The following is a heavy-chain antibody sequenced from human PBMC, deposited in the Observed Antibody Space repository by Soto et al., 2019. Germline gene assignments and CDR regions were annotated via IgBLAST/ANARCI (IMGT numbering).Heavy chain of an antibody. CDR3: ARRWGTTFDF. CDR2: IYYSGST. V-gene: IGHV4-59*08. D-gene: IGHD3-16*01. CDR1: GGSISSYY. J-gene: IGHJ4*02. Sequence: SETLSLTCTVSGGSISSYYWSWIRQPPGKGLEWIGYIYYSGSTNYNPSLKSRVTISVDTSKNQFSLKLSSVTAADTAVYYCARRWGTTFDFWGQGTLVTVSS.